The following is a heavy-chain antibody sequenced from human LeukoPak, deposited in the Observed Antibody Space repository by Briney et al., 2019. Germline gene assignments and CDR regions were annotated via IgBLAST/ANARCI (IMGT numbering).Heavy chain of an antibody. V-gene: IGHV5-10-1*01. Sequence: GGSLRLSCKGSGYSLTSYWISWVRQRPGKGLEWMGKIDPSESYTNYSPSFQGHVTISADKSISTAYLQWSSLRASDTAMYYCARLGYYDGSAYPNFDYWGQGTLVTVSS. CDR1: GYSLTSYW. J-gene: IGHJ4*02. D-gene: IGHD3-22*01. CDR3: ARLGYYDGSAYPNFDY. CDR2: IDPSESYT.